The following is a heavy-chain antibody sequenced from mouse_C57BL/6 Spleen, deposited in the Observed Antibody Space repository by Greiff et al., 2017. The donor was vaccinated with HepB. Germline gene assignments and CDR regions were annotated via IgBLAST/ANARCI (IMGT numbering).Heavy chain of an antibody. CDR3: ARDHDYGSTWFAY. D-gene: IGHD1-1*01. CDR1: GYTFTDYY. Sequence: EVQLQQSGPELVKPGASVKISCKASGYTFTDYYMNWVKQSHGKSLEWIGDINPNNGGTSYNQKFKGKATLTVDKSSSTAYMELRSLTSEDSAVYYCARDHDYGSTWFAYWGQGTLVTVSA. J-gene: IGHJ3*01. CDR2: INPNNGGT. V-gene: IGHV1-26*01.